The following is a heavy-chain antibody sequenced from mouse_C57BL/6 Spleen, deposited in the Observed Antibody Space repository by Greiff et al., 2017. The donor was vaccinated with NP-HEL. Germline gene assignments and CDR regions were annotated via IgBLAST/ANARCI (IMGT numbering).Heavy chain of an antibody. CDR3: ARDYYGSSYGSYFDY. CDR1: GYTFTSYW. CDR2: IDPSDSYT. V-gene: IGHV1-59*01. D-gene: IGHD1-1*01. J-gene: IGHJ2*01. Sequence: QVQLQQPGAELVRPGTSVKLSCKASGYTFTSYWMHWVKQRPGQGLEWIGVIDPSDSYTNYNQKFKGKATLTVDTSSSTAYMQLSSLTSEDSAVYYCARDYYGSSYGSYFDYWGQGTTLTVSS.